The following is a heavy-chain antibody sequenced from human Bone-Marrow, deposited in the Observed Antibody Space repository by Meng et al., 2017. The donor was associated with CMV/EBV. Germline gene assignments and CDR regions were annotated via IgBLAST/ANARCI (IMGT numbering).Heavy chain of an antibody. CDR1: GFTFSNAW. V-gene: IGHV3-15*01. D-gene: IGHD1-26*01. J-gene: IGHJ4*02. Sequence: GESLKISCAASGFTFSNAWMSWVRQAPGKGLEWVGRIKSKTDGGTTDYAAPVKGRFTISRDDSKNTLYLQMNSLRSDDTAVYYCARVLVGATAPDYWGQGTLVTVSS. CDR2: IKSKTDGGTT. CDR3: ARVLVGATAPDY.